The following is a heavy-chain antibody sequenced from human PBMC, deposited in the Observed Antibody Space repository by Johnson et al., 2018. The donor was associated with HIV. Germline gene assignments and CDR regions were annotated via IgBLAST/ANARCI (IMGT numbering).Heavy chain of an antibody. CDR2: ISWNSGSI. Sequence: VQLVESGGGLVQPGRSLRLSCAASGFTFDDYAMHWVRQAPGKGLEWVSGISWNSGSIGYVDSAKGRYTISRDNAKNSLYLQMNSLRAEDTAVYYCAREGGIAAAGTDAFDIWGQGTMVTVSS. J-gene: IGHJ3*02. V-gene: IGHV3-9*01. D-gene: IGHD6-13*01. CDR1: GFTFDDYA. CDR3: AREGGIAAAGTDAFDI.